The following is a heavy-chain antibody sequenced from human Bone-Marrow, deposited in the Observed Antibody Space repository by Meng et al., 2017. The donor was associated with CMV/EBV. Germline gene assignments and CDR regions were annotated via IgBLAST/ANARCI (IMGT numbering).Heavy chain of an antibody. CDR2: ISGGTTYSM. Sequence: GGSLRLSCAASGFTVSNNYMGWVRQAPGKGLEWVSHISGGTTYSMYYADSVKGRFTISRDNAKNSLYLQMNSLRAEDTAVYYCAGSWTLDPYFDYWGQGTLVTVSS. CDR1: GFTVSNNY. V-gene: IGHV3-11*04. J-gene: IGHJ4*02. CDR3: AGSWTLDPYFDY. D-gene: IGHD3/OR15-3a*01.